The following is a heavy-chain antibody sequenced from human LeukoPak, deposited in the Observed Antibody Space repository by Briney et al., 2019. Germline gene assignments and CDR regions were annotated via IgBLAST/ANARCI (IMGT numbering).Heavy chain of an antibody. CDR1: GGSISSYY. CDR3: ARGAAAGSFDY. J-gene: IGHJ4*02. CDR2: IYYSGST. V-gene: IGHV4-59*01. D-gene: IGHD6-13*01. Sequence: NPSETLSLTCTVSGGSISSYYWSWIRQPPGKGLEWIGYIYYSGSTNYNPSLKSRVTISVDTSKNQFSLKLSSVTAADTAVYYCARGAAAGSFDYWGQGTLVTFSS.